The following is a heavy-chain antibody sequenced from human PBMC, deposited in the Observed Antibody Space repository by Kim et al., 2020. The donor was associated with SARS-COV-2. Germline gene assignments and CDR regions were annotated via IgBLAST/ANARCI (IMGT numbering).Heavy chain of an antibody. Sequence: ASVKVSCKASGYTFTSYGISWVRQAPGQGLEWMGWISAYNGNINYAQKLQGRVTMTTDTSTSTAYMELRSLRSDDTAVYYCVFCSGNHSNWFDPWGQGTLVTVSS. CDR3: VFCSGNHSNWFDP. D-gene: IGHD3-10*02. V-gene: IGHV1-18*01. J-gene: IGHJ5*02. CDR2: ISAYNGNI. CDR1: GYTFTSYG.